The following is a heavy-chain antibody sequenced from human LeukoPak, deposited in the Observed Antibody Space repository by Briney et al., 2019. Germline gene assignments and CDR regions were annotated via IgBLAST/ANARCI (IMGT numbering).Heavy chain of an antibody. Sequence: GGSLRLSCVGSGFTSIAYALTWARQAPGKGLEWVSGISGGGVTTYYADSVKGRFTISRDNSKNTIYLQMNSLRADDTAIYYCARNQQLEGHSYYYYGMDVWGQGTTVTVFS. CDR2: ISGGGVTT. J-gene: IGHJ6*02. CDR3: ARNQQLEGHSYYYYGMDV. V-gene: IGHV3-23*01. D-gene: IGHD3-10*01. CDR1: GFTSIAYA.